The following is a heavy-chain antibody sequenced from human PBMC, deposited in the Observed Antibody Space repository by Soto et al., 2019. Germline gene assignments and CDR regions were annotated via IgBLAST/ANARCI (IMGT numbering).Heavy chain of an antibody. CDR1: GGSVSSGNHY. CDR3: ARRWVVVPMIDY. J-gene: IGHJ4*02. CDR2: VFNNGAT. Sequence: SETLSLTCTVSGGSVSSGNHYWSWIRQPPGKGLEWVGCVFNNGATTYNPSLKSRVTMSVDTSKNQFSLNLTSVTATDAAVYYCARRWVVVPMIDYWGQGTLVTVSS. D-gene: IGHD2-15*01. V-gene: IGHV4-61*01.